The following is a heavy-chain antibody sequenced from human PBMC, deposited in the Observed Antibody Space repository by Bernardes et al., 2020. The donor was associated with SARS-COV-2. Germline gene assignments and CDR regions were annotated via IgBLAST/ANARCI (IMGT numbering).Heavy chain of an antibody. D-gene: IGHD6-6*01. CDR3: AKETIAARRFDP. V-gene: IGHV3-23*01. Sequence: GGSLRLSCVASGFTSLSFDDYALSWVRHAPGKGLEWVSGISASGSRTYYADSVRGRFTISRDNSKNTLFLQMRSLRADDTAIYYCAKETIAARRFDPWGPGTLVTVSS. CDR1: GFTSLSFDDYA. CDR2: ISASGSRT. J-gene: IGHJ5*02.